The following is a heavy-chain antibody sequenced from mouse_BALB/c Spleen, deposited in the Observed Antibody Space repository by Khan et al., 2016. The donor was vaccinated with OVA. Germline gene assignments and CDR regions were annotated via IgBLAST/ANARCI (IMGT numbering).Heavy chain of an antibody. D-gene: IGHD1-2*01. Sequence: VELVESGAELARPGASVKLSCKASGYTFTDYYINWVKQRTGQGLEWIGEISPGSGDTYYNERFKGQATLTADKSSSTAYMQLSSLTSEAYAVNYCARRNYFGYTFAYWGQGTLVTVSA. CDR2: ISPGSGDT. V-gene: IGHV1-77*01. CDR3: ARRNYFGYTFAY. CDR1: GYTFTDYY. J-gene: IGHJ3*01.